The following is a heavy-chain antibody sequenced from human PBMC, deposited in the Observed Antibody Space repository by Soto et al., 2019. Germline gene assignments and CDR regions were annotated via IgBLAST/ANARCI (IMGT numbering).Heavy chain of an antibody. CDR2: IIPIFGTA. V-gene: IGHV1-69*13. Sequence: SVKVSCKASGGTFSSYAISWVRQAPGQGLEWMGGIIPIFGTANYAQKFQGRVTITADESTSTAYMELSSLRSEDTAVYYCASTSPIAAAGNNWFDPWGQGTLVTVSS. J-gene: IGHJ5*02. D-gene: IGHD6-13*01. CDR1: GGTFSSYA. CDR3: ASTSPIAAAGNNWFDP.